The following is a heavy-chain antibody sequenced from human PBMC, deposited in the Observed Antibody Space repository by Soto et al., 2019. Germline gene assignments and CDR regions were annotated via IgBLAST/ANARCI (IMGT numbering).Heavy chain of an antibody. CDR2: MSHSGGT. Sequence: QVQLQQWGAGLLKPSETLSLTCAVYGGFVSSGNYYWSWIRQPPGKGLEWIGEMSHSGGTHFNPSLKSRVTISVDTSKNQFSLKMSSVTAADTALYYCARVERVTATTVVDAFDIWGPGTMVTVSS. CDR3: ARVERVTATTVVDAFDI. V-gene: IGHV4-34*01. J-gene: IGHJ3*02. CDR1: GGFVSSGNYY. D-gene: IGHD2-21*02.